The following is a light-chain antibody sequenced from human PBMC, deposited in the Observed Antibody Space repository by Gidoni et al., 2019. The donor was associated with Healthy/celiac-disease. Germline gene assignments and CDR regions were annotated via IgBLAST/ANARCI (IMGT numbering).Light chain of an antibody. J-gene: IGKJ5*01. CDR1: QSVSSSY. Sequence: EIVLTQSPGTLSLSPGERATLSCRASQSVSSSYLAWYQQKPGQAPRLLIYGASSRATGIPDRFSGSGSGTDFTLTISRLEPEDFAVYYCQQYGSSPSPITFGQXTRLEIK. V-gene: IGKV3-20*01. CDR2: GAS. CDR3: QQYGSSPSPIT.